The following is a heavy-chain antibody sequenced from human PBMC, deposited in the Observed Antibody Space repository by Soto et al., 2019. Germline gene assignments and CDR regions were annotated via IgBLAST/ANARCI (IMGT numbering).Heavy chain of an antibody. J-gene: IGHJ6*02. V-gene: IGHV1-18*01. Sequence: ASVKVSCKASGYTFTSYGISWVRQAPGQGLEWMGWISAYNGNTNYAQKLQGRVTMTTDTSTSTAYMELSSLRSEDTAVYYCASGVFASYYYYYGKDVWGQGTTVTVSS. CDR2: ISAYNGNT. D-gene: IGHD3-3*01. CDR1: GYTFTSYG. CDR3: ASGVFASYYYYYGKDV.